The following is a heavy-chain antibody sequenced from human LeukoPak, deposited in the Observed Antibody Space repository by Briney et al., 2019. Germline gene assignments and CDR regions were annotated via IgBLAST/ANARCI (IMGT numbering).Heavy chain of an antibody. CDR2: IYPGDSDT. J-gene: IGHJ3*02. Sequence: GEPLKISCKGSGYSFTSYWIGWVRQMPGKGLEWMGIIYPGDSDTKYSPSFQGQVTISADKSISTAYLQWSSLKASDTAMYYCARHIYPNGGYSYGGVAFDIWGQGTMVTVSS. CDR3: ARHIYPNGGYSYGGVAFDI. D-gene: IGHD5-18*01. CDR1: GYSFTSYW. V-gene: IGHV5-51*01.